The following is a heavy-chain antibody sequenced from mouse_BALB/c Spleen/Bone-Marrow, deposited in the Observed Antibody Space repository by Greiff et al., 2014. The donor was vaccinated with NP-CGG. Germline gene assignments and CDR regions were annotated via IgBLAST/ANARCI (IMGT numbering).Heavy chain of an antibody. CDR1: GYAFSSYW. CDR2: IYPGDGDT. J-gene: IGHJ2*01. D-gene: IGHD4-1*01. CDR3: ARGGRLTGYYFDY. V-gene: IGHV1-80*01. Sequence: LQESGAKLVRPGSSVKISCKASGYAFSSYWMNWVKQRPGQGLEWIGQIYPGDGDTNYNGNFKDKATLTTDKSSTTAYMQLSCLTSEYSAVYFCARGGRLTGYYFDYWGQGTTLTVSS.